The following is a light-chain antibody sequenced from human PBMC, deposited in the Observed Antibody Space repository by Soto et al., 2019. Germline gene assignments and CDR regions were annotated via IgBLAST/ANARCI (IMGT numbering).Light chain of an antibody. J-gene: IGLJ1*01. Sequence: QSALTQPASVSGSPGQSITISCTGTSSDVGAYNYVSWYQHHPGKVPKLLIYEVTNRPSGVSDRFSGSKSGITASLTISGLQAEDEADYYCSSKRDSSTLFVFGTGTKVTVL. CDR2: EVT. CDR3: SSKRDSSTLFV. CDR1: SSDVGAYNY. V-gene: IGLV2-14*01.